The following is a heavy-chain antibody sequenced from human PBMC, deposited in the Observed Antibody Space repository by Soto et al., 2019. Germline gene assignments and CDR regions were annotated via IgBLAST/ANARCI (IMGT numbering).Heavy chain of an antibody. CDR2: IYYSGST. Sequence: QVQLQESGPGLVKPSQTLSLTCTVSGGSISSGGYYWSWIRQHPGKGLEWFGYIYYSGSTYYNPTLQSRVTISVDTSKTLCSLKLRSVTAADTAVYYCASLRGGPPTGYYSYGMDVWGQGTTVTVSS. V-gene: IGHV4-31*03. J-gene: IGHJ6*02. CDR3: ASLRGGPPTGYYSYGMDV. D-gene: IGHD3-10*01. CDR1: GGSISSGGYY.